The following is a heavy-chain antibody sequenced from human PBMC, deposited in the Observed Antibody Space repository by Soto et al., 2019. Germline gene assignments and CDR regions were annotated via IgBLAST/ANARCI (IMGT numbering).Heavy chain of an antibody. Sequence: SETLSLTCTVSGGSISTYYWNWIRQPPGKGLEWIGYIYYTGNTNYNPSLKSRVTISVDTSKNQFSLKLRSVTAADTAVYYCARVYGGDYDRTFDYWGQGNLVTVSS. J-gene: IGHJ4*02. CDR1: GGSISTYY. CDR2: IYYTGNT. V-gene: IGHV4-59*01. CDR3: ARVYGGDYDRTFDY. D-gene: IGHD4-17*01.